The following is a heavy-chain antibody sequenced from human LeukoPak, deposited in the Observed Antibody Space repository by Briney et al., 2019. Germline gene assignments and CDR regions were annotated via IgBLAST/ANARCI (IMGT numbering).Heavy chain of an antibody. CDR2: MNPNSGNT. J-gene: IGHJ4*02. V-gene: IGHV1-8*02. Sequence: ASVKVSCKASGYTFTSYDINWVRQATGQGLEWMGWMNPNSGNTGYAQKLQGRVTMTTDTSTSTAYMELRSLRSDDTAVYYCAGGRDGYNYDYWGQGTLVTVSS. D-gene: IGHD5-24*01. CDR3: AGGRDGYNYDY. CDR1: GYTFTSYD.